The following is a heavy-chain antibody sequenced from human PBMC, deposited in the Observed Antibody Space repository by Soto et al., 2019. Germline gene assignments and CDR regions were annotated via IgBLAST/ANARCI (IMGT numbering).Heavy chain of an antibody. V-gene: IGHV4-4*02. Sequence: SETLSLTCAVSGGSISSSNWWSWVRQPPGKGLEWNGEIYHSGSTNYNPSLKSRVTISVDKSKNQFSLKLSSVTAADTAVYYCARAGSAAADLDWFDPWGQGTLVTVSS. CDR1: GGSISSSNW. D-gene: IGHD6-13*01. CDR3: ARAGSAAADLDWFDP. CDR2: IYHSGST. J-gene: IGHJ5*02.